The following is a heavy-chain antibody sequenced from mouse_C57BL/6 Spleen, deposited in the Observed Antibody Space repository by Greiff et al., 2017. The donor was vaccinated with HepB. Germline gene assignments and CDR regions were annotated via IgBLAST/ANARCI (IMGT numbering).Heavy chain of an antibody. Sequence: DVKLVESEGGLVQPGSSMKLSCTASGFTFSDYYMAWVRQVPEKGLEWVANINYDGSSTYYLDSLKSRFIISRDNAKNILYLQMSSLKSEDTATYYCARDGGGTDWYFDVWGTGTTVTVSS. J-gene: IGHJ1*03. D-gene: IGHD3-3*01. CDR3: ARDGGGTDWYFDV. CDR2: INYDGSST. V-gene: IGHV5-16*01. CDR1: GFTFSDYY.